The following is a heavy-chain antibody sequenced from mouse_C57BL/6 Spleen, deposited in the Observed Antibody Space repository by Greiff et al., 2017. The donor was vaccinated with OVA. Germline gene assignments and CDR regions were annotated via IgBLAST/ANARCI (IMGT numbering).Heavy chain of an antibody. CDR2: INPGSGGT. D-gene: IGHD1-1*02. Sequence: QVQLKESGAELVRPGTSVKVSCKASGYAFTNYLIEWVKQRPGQGLEWIGVINPGSGGTNYNEKFKGKATLTADKSSSTAYMQLSSLTSEDSAVYFCARQGGPYYFDYWGQGTTLTVSS. J-gene: IGHJ2*01. V-gene: IGHV1-54*01. CDR3: ARQGGPYYFDY. CDR1: GYAFTNYL.